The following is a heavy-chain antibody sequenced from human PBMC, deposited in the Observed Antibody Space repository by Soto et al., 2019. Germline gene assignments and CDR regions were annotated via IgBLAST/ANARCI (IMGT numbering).Heavy chain of an antibody. D-gene: IGHD3-22*01. CDR3: ARDLYYDSSGYNTN. Sequence: SETLSLTCTVSGGSISSGGYYWSWIRQHPGKGLEWIGYIYYSGSTYYNPSLKSRVTISVDTSKNQFSLKLSSVTAADTAVYYRARDLYYDSSGYNTNWGQGTLVTVSS. CDR1: GGSISSGGYY. J-gene: IGHJ4*02. CDR2: IYYSGST. V-gene: IGHV4-31*03.